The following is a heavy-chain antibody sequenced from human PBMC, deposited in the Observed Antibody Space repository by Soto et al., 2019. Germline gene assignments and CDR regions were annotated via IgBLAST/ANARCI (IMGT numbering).Heavy chain of an antibody. J-gene: IGHJ4*02. CDR3: VSQRTSVLTQAYFDY. CDR2: VYYRGRS. D-gene: IGHD2-8*01. CDR1: GGPVSNSNYY. Sequence: SETLSLTCTVSGGPVSNSNYYWGWIRQSPGKGLEWIGSVYYRGRSYSKSSVKSRVTISVDTSKNQFSLNLNSVTASDTAVYFCVSQRTSVLTQAYFDYWGPGALVTVSS. V-gene: IGHV4-39*01.